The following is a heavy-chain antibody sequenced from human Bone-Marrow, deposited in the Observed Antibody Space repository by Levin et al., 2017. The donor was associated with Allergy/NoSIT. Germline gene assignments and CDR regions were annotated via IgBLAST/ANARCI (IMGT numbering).Heavy chain of an antibody. CDR1: GFSLSTYT. CDR2: IRSAGTYI. CDR3: ARGGGSQKGGLDV. J-gene: IGHJ6*02. D-gene: IGHD1-26*01. V-gene: IGHV3-21*01. Sequence: GGSLRLSCVASGFSLSTYTMHWVRQAPGKGLEWVSSIRSAGTYIHYADSVKGRFTISRDNANNSLSLEMNSLTAEDTALYYCARGGGSQKGGLDVWGQGTTVTVSS.